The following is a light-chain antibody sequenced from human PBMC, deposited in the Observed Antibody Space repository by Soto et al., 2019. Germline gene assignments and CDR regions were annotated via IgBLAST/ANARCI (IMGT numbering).Light chain of an antibody. CDR1: QSISSY. J-gene: IGKJ1*01. CDR3: QQSYLTPLT. Sequence: DIQMTQSPSSLSASVGDRVTITCRASQSISSYLNWYQQKPGKAPKLLIYAASSLQSGVPSRFSGSGSGTDFTLTISSLQPEDFATYYCQQSYLTPLTFGQGTKVDIK. V-gene: IGKV1-39*01. CDR2: AAS.